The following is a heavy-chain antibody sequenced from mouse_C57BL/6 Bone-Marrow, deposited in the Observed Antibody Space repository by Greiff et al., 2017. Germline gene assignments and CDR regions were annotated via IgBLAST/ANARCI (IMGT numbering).Heavy chain of an antibody. CDR2: ISDGGSYT. Sequence: EVQRVESGGGLVKPGGSLKLSCAASGFTFSSYAMSWVRQTPEKRLEWVATISDGGSYTYYPDNVKGRFTISRDNAKNNLYLQMSHLKSEDTAMYYCARGQGVRPHWYFDVWGTGTTVTVSS. V-gene: IGHV5-4*01. J-gene: IGHJ1*03. D-gene: IGHD2-14*01. CDR1: GFTFSSYA. CDR3: ARGQGVRPHWYFDV.